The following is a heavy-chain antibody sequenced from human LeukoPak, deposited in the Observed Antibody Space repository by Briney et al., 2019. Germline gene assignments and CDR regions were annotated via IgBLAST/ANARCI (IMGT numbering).Heavy chain of an antibody. Sequence: PSETLSLTCAVSGYSISSGYYWGWIRQPPGKGLERIGSIYHSGSTYYNPSLKSRVTISVDTSKNQFSLKLSSVTAADTAVYYCARGNHDSSSWYTWGQGTLVTVSS. CDR2: IYHSGST. CDR3: ARGNHDSSSWYT. CDR1: GYSISSGYY. V-gene: IGHV4-38-2*01. D-gene: IGHD6-13*01. J-gene: IGHJ5*02.